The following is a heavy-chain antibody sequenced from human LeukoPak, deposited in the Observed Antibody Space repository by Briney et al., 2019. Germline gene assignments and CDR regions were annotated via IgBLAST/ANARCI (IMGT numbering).Heavy chain of an antibody. CDR2: ISSSSSTI. V-gene: IGHV3-48*01. J-gene: IGHJ4*02. Sequence: GGSLRLSCAASGFTFSSYAMSWVRQAPGKGLEWVSYISSSSSTIYYADSVKGRFTISRDNAKNSLYLQMNSLRAEDTAVYYCARDLVVVTATVPRAGARDYWGQGTLVTVSS. CDR3: ARDLVVVTATVPRAGARDY. D-gene: IGHD2-21*02. CDR1: GFTFSSYA.